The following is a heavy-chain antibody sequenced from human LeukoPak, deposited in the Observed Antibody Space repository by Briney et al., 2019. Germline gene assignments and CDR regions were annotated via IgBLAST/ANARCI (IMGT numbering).Heavy chain of an antibody. J-gene: IGHJ4*02. CDR1: GYTFTSYG. Sequence: ASVKVSCKASGYTFTSYGISWVRQAPGLGLEWMGWISAYNGNTNYAQKLQGRVTMTTDTSTSTAYMELRSLRSDDTAVYYCASRGYSYGPYDYWGQGTLVTVSS. CDR2: ISAYNGNT. V-gene: IGHV1-18*01. D-gene: IGHD5-18*01. CDR3: ASRGYSYGPYDY.